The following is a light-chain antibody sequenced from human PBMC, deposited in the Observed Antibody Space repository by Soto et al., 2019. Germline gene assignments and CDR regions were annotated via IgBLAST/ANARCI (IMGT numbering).Light chain of an antibody. CDR2: KAS. CDR3: QQYANLPLT. Sequence: DIQMTQSPSTLSASVGDRVTITCRASQSILSWLAWYQQKPGRAPKRLIYKASNLESGVPSRFSGIGSGTEFTRTISSLQPDDFATYYCQQYANLPLTFGGGTKVDI. V-gene: IGKV1-5*03. J-gene: IGKJ4*01. CDR1: QSILSW.